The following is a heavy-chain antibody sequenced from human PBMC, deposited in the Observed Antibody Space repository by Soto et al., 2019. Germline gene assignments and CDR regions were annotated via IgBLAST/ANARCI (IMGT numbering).Heavy chain of an antibody. D-gene: IGHD1-20*01. CDR2: TYWDNDN. Sequence: SGPTLVNPTQTLTLTCTFSGFSISTTGVGVGWIRQPPGQALEWLAFTYWDNDNRYNPSLKSRLTVAKDASKSLVVLLMTNMDPVDTATYYCAHRRGGYNWGDGYFDYWGPGTLVTVSS. V-gene: IGHV2-5*02. CDR1: GFSISTTGVG. CDR3: AHRRGGYNWGDGYFDY. J-gene: IGHJ4*01.